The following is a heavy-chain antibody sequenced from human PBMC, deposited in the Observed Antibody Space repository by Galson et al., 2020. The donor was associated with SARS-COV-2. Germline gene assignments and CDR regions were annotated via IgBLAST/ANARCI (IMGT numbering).Heavy chain of an antibody. D-gene: IGHD3-10*01. CDR3: AREATYGSGSPVDYMDV. CDR2: INPNTGGS. J-gene: IGHJ6*03. V-gene: IGHV1-2*02. CDR1: GYDFTGYY. Sequence: ASVKVSCVASGYDFTGYYLHWVRQAPGQGLEWMGWINPNTGGSTYAQKFKGRVSMTRDTSISTVYMNLNRLRSNDTAVYYCAREATYGSGSPVDYMDVWGKGTTVTVSS.